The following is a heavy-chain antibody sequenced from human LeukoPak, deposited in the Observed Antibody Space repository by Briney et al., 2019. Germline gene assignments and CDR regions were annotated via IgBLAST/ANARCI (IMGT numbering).Heavy chain of an antibody. Sequence: GGSLRLSCAASGFTFSSYGMNWVRQAPGKGLEWVAVISYDGSNKYYADSVKGRFTISRDNSKNTLYLQMNSLRAEDTAVYYCAKAGGSGNYYNDYYYGMDVWGQGTTVTVSS. D-gene: IGHD3-10*01. CDR2: ISYDGSNK. J-gene: IGHJ6*02. V-gene: IGHV3-30*18. CDR1: GFTFSSYG. CDR3: AKAGGSGNYYNDYYYGMDV.